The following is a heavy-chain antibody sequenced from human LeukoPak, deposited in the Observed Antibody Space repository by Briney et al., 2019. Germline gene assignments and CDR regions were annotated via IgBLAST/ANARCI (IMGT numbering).Heavy chain of an antibody. D-gene: IGHD2-2*01. V-gene: IGHV3-13*04. J-gene: IGHJ4*02. CDR1: GFTSSAYD. Sequence: PGESLRLSCAASGFTSSAYDMHWVRQITGGGLEWVLTSGTVGDTFYSDSVKGRFTISRENAKNSVHLQMNGLRVEDSAIYFCVRAAMPYIINGRRFDYWGQGTLVTVSS. CDR3: VRAAMPYIINGRRFDY. CDR2: SGTVGDT.